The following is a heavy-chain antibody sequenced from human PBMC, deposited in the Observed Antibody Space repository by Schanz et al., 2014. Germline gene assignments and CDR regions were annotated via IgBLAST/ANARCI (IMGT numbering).Heavy chain of an antibody. CDR2: IKSKTDGETT. Sequence: EVQLVESGGGLVKPGGSLRLSCAASTSIFNHAWMSWVRQAPGKGLEWLGRIKSKTDGETTDYAAPVKGRFSISRDDSKNTLFLQMNSLETEDTAVYYCTADLWFGAVWGVWWGQGTLVTVSS. J-gene: IGHJ4*02. D-gene: IGHD3-10*01. CDR1: TSIFNHAW. V-gene: IGHV3-15*01. CDR3: TADLWFGAVWGVW.